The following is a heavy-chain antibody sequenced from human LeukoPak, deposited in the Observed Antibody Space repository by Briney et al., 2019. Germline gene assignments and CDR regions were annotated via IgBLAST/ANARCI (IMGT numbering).Heavy chain of an antibody. CDR2: MNPNSGNT. D-gene: IGHD3-16*02. J-gene: IGHJ4*02. Sequence: GASVKVSCKASGYTFTSYDINWVRQATGQGLEWMGWMNPNSGNTGYAQKFQGRVTMTRNTSISTAYMELSSLRPEDTAVYYCAIQPINTFGGVIVLDYWGQGTLVTVSS. V-gene: IGHV1-8*01. CDR1: GYTFTSYD. CDR3: AIQPINTFGGVIVLDY.